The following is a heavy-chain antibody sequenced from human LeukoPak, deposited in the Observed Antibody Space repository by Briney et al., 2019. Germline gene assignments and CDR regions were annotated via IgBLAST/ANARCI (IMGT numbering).Heavy chain of an antibody. Sequence: PGGSLRLSCAASGFTFSSYSMNWVRQAPGKGLEWVSYISSSSSTIYYADSVKGRFTISRDNAKNSLCLQMNSLRAEDTAVYYCARDLVRGVIIGGGVYWGQGTLATVSS. V-gene: IGHV3-48*04. J-gene: IGHJ4*02. CDR1: GFTFSSYS. D-gene: IGHD3-10*01. CDR3: ARDLVRGVIIGGGVY. CDR2: ISSSSSTI.